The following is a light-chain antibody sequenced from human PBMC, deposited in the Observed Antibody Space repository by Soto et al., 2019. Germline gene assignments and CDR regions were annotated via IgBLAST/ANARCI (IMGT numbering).Light chain of an antibody. CDR2: GTS. CDR1: QAIRTE. Sequence: AIQMTQSPSSLSASVGDRVIITRRASQAIRTELGWYQQRPGKAPKLLIYGTSNLQSGVPSRFSGSGSGTDFTLTINGLQPEDFATYYCLQDYSYPRTFGQGTKVDVK. CDR3: LQDYSYPRT. V-gene: IGKV1-6*01. J-gene: IGKJ1*01.